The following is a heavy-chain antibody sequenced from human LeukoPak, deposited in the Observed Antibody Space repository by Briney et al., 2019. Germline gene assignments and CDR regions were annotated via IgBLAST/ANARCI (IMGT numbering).Heavy chain of an antibody. CDR3: ARDPRTDIVATMGRYYGMDV. CDR2: ISSSSSYI. D-gene: IGHD5-12*01. CDR1: GFTFSSYS. J-gene: IGHJ6*02. V-gene: IGHV3-21*01. Sequence: KSGGSLILSCAASGFTFSSYSMNWVRQAPGKGLEWVSSISSSSSYIYYADSVKGRFTISRDNAKNSLYLQMNSLRAEDAAVYYCARDPRTDIVATMGRYYGMDVWGQGTTVTVSS.